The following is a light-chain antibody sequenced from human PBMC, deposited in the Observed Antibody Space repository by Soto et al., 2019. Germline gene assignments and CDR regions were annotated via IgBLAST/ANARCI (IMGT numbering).Light chain of an antibody. CDR2: DTS. J-gene: IGKJ1*01. CDR3: QHYNTWPWT. Sequence: EIVLTQSPGTLSLPPGARATLSCRASQSVRGNYLAWYQQKPGQAPSLLIYDTSSRATGIPNRFSGSGSGTEFTLTISSLQSEDFAVYYCQHYNTWPWTFGQGTKVDIK. CDR1: QSVRGNY. V-gene: IGKV3D-20*02.